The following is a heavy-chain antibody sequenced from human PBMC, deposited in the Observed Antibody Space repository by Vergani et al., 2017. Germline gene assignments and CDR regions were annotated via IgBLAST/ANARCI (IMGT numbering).Heavy chain of an antibody. CDR3: ATDRYLKWKQQLVPGFDY. D-gene: IGHD6-13*01. V-gene: IGHV1-3*01. Sequence: QVQLVQSGAEVKKPGASVKVSCKASGYTFTSYAMHWVRQAPGQRLEWMGWINAGNGNTKYSQKFQGRVTMTEDTSTDTAYMELSSLRSEDTAVYYCATDRYLKWKQQLVPGFDYWGQGTLVTVSS. J-gene: IGHJ4*02. CDR1: GYTFTSYA. CDR2: INAGNGNT.